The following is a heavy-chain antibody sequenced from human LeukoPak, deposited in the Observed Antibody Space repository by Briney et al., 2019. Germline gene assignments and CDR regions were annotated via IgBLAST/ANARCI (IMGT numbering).Heavy chain of an antibody. J-gene: IGHJ4*02. D-gene: IGHD3-10*02. CDR3: ARGGLFAYYFDY. CDR2: ISGNSIYI. Sequence: GGSLRLSCAASGFTFSSYSMNWVRQAPGKGLEWVSSISGNSIYIYYADSVKGRFTISRDNAKNSLYLQMSSLRVADTAVYYCARGGLFAYYFDYWGQGTLVTVSS. V-gene: IGHV3-21*01. CDR1: GFTFSSYS.